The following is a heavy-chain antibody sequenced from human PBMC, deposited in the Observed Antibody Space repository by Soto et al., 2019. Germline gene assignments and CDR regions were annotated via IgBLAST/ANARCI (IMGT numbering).Heavy chain of an antibody. CDR1: GYTFTSYD. Sequence: QVQLVQSGAEVKKPGASVKVSCKASGYTFTSYDINWVRQATGQGLEWMGWMNPNSGNTGYAQKFQGRVTMTRNTDRSTAYMELSSRRSEDTAVYYWARGGTYDYDSRPLYGMAVWGQGTTVTVSS. J-gene: IGHJ6*02. CDR3: ARGGTYDYDSRPLYGMAV. V-gene: IGHV1-8*01. D-gene: IGHD3-22*01. CDR2: MNPNSGNT.